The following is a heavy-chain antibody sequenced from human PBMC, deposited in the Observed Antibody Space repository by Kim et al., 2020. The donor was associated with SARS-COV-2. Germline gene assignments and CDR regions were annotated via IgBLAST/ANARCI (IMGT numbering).Heavy chain of an antibody. Sequence: GGSLRLSCAASGFTFSSSWMTWVRQAPGKGLEWVANMNPDGSRTYHVDSVRGRFTISRDNVKNSLYLQMNSLRDEDTAVYYCARDPAYHALDYWGQGTLVTVSS. CDR1: GFTFSSSW. V-gene: IGHV3-7*01. CDR3: ARDPAYHALDY. D-gene: IGHD2-8*01. J-gene: IGHJ4*02. CDR2: MNPDGSRT.